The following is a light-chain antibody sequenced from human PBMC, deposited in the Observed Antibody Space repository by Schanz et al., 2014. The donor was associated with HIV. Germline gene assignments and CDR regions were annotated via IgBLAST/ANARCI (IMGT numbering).Light chain of an antibody. CDR1: SSNIGSNT. CDR2: ATY. CDR3: GTWDDSLNGWV. Sequence: QSVLTQPPSASGTPGQRVTISCSGSSSNIGSNTVNWYQQLPGTGPKLLIYATYNRPSGVPDRFSGSGSGTSASLAISGLQSEDEADYYCGTWDDSLNGWVFGGGTKLTVL. V-gene: IGLV1-44*01. J-gene: IGLJ3*02.